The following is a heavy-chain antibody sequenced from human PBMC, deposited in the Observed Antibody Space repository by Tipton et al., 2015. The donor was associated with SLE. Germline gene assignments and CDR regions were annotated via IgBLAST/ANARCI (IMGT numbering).Heavy chain of an antibody. CDR3: TTEVVYGDYVGY. D-gene: IGHD4-17*01. CDR2: IKSKTDGGTT. Sequence: SLRLSCTASGFTFGDYAMSWVRQAPGKGLEWVGRIKSKTDGGTTDYAAPVKGRFTIPRDDSKNMLYLQMNSLKTEDTAVYYCTTEVVYGDYVGYWGQGTLVTVSS. V-gene: IGHV3-15*01. CDR1: GFTFGDYA. J-gene: IGHJ4*02.